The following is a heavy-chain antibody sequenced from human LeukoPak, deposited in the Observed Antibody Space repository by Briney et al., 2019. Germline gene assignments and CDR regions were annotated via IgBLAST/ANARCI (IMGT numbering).Heavy chain of an antibody. J-gene: IGHJ3*02. D-gene: IGHD5-24*01. V-gene: IGHV5-51*01. CDR1: GYSFTTYW. CDR3: ARRPDGYMGPDAFDI. Sequence: GESLKISCKGSGYSFTTYWIGWVRQMPGKGLEWMGIIYPGDSDTRYSPSFQGQVTISADKSISTAYLQWSSLKASDTAMYYCARRPDGYMGPDAFDIWGQGTVVTVSS. CDR2: IYPGDSDT.